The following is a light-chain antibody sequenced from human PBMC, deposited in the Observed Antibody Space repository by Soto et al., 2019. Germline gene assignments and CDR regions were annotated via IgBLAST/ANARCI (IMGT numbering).Light chain of an antibody. V-gene: IGKV3-15*01. J-gene: IGKJ4*01. CDR1: QSVSSY. CDR2: DAS. Sequence: EIVLTQSPGTLSLSPGERATLSCRASQSVSSYLAWYQQKPGQAPRLLIYDASTRATGIPARFSGSGSGTEFTLTISSLQSEDFAVYFCQQYNNWPRATFGGGTKVDI. CDR3: QQYNNWPRAT.